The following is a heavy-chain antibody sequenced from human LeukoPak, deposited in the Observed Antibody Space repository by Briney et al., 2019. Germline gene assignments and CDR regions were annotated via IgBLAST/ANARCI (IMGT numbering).Heavy chain of an antibody. CDR2: IWYDGSLH. CDR3: ARDSGENLYFEH. J-gene: IGHJ4*02. CDR1: GFSFSNYN. D-gene: IGHD2-15*01. V-gene: IGHV3-33*01. Sequence: GGSLRLSCAASGFSFSNYNVHWVRQAPGKGLEWVAVIWYDGSLHYGAASVKGRFNISRENSKNTMNLEINSLKAEDTAIYFCARDSGENLYFEHWGPGTLVTVSS.